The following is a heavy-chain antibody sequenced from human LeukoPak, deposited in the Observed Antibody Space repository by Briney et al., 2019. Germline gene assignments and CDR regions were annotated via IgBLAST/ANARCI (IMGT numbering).Heavy chain of an antibody. CDR2: INPNNGAT. D-gene: IGHD1-26*01. J-gene: IGHJ4*02. CDR3: TRESGSYHGNDY. V-gene: IGHV1-2*06. Sequence: ASVKVSCKASTYTFTTYGFSWVRQAPGQGLEWMGRINPNNGATNYAQTLQGRVAITGDTSISTAYMELSSLRSDDTAVYYCTRESGSYHGNDYWGQGTLVTVSS. CDR1: TYTFTTYG.